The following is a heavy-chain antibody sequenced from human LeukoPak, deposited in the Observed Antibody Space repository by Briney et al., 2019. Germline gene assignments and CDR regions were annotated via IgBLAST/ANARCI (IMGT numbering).Heavy chain of an antibody. J-gene: IGHJ4*02. CDR1: GFTFSSSW. Sequence: GGSLRLSCAASGFTFSSSWMSWVRQALGKGREWVANIKKDGSGTYYADSVKGRFTISRDNAKNSLYLQMNSLKAEDTAVYYCARDAEVSGNYFIDFDYWGKGTMVTVSS. D-gene: IGHD1-26*01. CDR2: IKKDGSGT. V-gene: IGHV3-7*03. CDR3: ARDAEVSGNYFIDFDY.